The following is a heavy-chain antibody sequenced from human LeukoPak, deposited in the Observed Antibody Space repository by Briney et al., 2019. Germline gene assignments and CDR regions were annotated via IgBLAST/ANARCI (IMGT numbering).Heavy chain of an antibody. J-gene: IGHJ4*02. Sequence: GGSLRLSCAASGFTFSSYSMNWVRQAPGKGLEWVSSISSSSSYIYYADSVKGRFTISRDNAKNSLYLQMNSLRAEDTAVYYCARVFATLDYSDSSGPFDYWGQGTLVTVSS. CDR2: ISSSSSYI. CDR3: ARVFATLDYSDSSGPFDY. CDR1: GFTFSSYS. V-gene: IGHV3-21*01. D-gene: IGHD3-22*01.